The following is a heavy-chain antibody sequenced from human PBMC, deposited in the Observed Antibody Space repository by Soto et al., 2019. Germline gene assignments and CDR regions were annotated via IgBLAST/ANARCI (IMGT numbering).Heavy chain of an antibody. Sequence: GGSLRLSCAASGFTFDDYAMHRVRQVPGKGLEWASGINWNSGSIGYGDSVKGRFAISRDNAKNSLHLQMNSLSAEDTAFYYCVKDESINWYSGHFRHWGQGTLVTVSS. D-gene: IGHD6-13*01. CDR3: VKDESINWYSGHFRH. CDR2: INWNSGSI. J-gene: IGHJ1*01. V-gene: IGHV3-9*01. CDR1: GFTFDDYA.